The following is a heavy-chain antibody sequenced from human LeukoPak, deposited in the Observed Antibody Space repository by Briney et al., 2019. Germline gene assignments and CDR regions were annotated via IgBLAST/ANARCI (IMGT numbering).Heavy chain of an antibody. D-gene: IGHD6-19*01. CDR2: IWYDGSNK. V-gene: IGHV3-33*06. CDR3: AKARGASSGWRHDFDY. Sequence: GGSLRLSCAASGFTFSSYSMNWVRQAPGKGLEWVAVIWYDGSNKYYADSVKGRFTISRDNSKNTLYLQMNSLRAEDTAVYYCAKARGASSGWRHDFDYWGQGTLVTVSS. J-gene: IGHJ4*02. CDR1: GFTFSSYS.